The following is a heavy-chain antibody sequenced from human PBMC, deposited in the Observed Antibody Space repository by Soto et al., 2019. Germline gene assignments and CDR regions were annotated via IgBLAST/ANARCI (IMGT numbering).Heavy chain of an antibody. D-gene: IGHD2-2*01. J-gene: IGHJ4*02. Sequence: QVQLQESGPGLVKPSQTLSLTCTVSGGSITSSGYYWSWIRQHPGEGLEWIGFTSNSGSTSYNPSLKCRVTISVDTTSNQFSLNLKSVTAADTAVYYCARGGGSTKVDYWGQGTLVTVSP. CDR1: GGSITSSGYY. CDR2: TSNSGST. CDR3: ARGGGSTKVDY. V-gene: IGHV4-31*03.